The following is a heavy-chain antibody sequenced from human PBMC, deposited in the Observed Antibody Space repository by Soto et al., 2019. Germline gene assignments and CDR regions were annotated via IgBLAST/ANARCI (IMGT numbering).Heavy chain of an antibody. CDR1: GGSISSYY. Sequence: PSETLSLTCTVSGGSISSYYWIWIRQPAGKGLEWIGRIYTSGSTNYNPSLKSRVTMSVDTSKNQFSLKLSSVTAADTAVYYCARVRRYYDYVWRSYRDYFAYWVQGTLVTVSS. CDR2: IYTSGST. V-gene: IGHV4-4*07. CDR3: ARVRRYYDYVWRSYRDYFAY. J-gene: IGHJ4*02. D-gene: IGHD3-16*02.